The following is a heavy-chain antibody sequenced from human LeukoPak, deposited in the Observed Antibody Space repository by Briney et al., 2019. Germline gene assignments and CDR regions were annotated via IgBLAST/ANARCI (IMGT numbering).Heavy chain of an antibody. CDR1: GGSISSYY. J-gene: IGHJ4*02. CDR2: IYYSGST. D-gene: IGHD1-1*01. Sequence: PSETLSLTCTVSGGSISSYYWSWIRQPPGKGLEWIGYIYYSGSTNYNPSLKSRVTISVDTSKNQFSLKLSSVTAADTAVYYCARGHGGLSMRYAFDYWGQGTLVTVSS. CDR3: ARGHGGLSMRYAFDY. V-gene: IGHV4-59*01.